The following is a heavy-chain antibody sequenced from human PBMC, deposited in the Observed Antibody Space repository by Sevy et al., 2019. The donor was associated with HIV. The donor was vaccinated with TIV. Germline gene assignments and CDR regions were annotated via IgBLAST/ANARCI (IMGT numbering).Heavy chain of an antibody. CDR2: ISSSSTI. Sequence: GGSLRLSCAASGFTFSSYSMNWVRQAPGKGLEWVSYISSSSTIYYADSVKGRFTISRDNAKNSLYLQMNSLRDEDTAVYYCAREATGTTREVLYYYYMDVWGKGTTVTVSS. V-gene: IGHV3-48*02. CDR1: GFTFSSYS. CDR3: AREATGTTREVLYYYYMDV. D-gene: IGHD1-1*01. J-gene: IGHJ6*03.